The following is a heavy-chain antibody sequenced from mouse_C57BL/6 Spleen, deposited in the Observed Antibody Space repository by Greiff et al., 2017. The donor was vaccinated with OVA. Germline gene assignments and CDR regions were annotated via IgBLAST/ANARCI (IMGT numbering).Heavy chain of an antibody. D-gene: IGHD4-1*01. J-gene: IGHJ4*01. V-gene: IGHV5-17*01. CDR1: GFTFSDYG. Sequence: EVMLVESGGGLVKPGGSLKLSCAASGFTFSDYGMHWVRQAPEKGLEWVAYISSGSSTIYYADTVKGRFTISRDNAKNTLFLPMTSLRSEDTAMYYCARGLGLMDYWGQGTSVTVSS. CDR3: ARGLGLMDY. CDR2: ISSGSSTI.